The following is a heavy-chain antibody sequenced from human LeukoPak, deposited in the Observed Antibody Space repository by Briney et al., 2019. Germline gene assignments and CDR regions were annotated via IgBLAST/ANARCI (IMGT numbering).Heavy chain of an antibody. V-gene: IGHV4-31*03. CDR3: ARAKMTTSAFDI. CDR1: GGSISSGGYY. CDR2: IYYSGST. J-gene: IGHJ3*02. D-gene: IGHD5-24*01. Sequence: SQTLSLTCTVSGGSISSGGYYWSWIRQHPGTGLEWIGYIYYSGSTYYNPFLKSRVTISVDTSKNQFSLKLSSVTAADTAVYYCARAKMTTSAFDIWGQGTMVTVSS.